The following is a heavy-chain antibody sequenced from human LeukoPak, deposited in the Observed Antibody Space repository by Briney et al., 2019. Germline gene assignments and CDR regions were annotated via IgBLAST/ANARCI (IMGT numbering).Heavy chain of an antibody. V-gene: IGHV4-59*01. Sequence: PSETLSLTCTVSGGSISSYYWSWIRQPPGKGLEWIGYIYYSGSTNYNPSLKSRVTISVDTSKNQFSLELSSVTAADTAVYYCARGGDRGDAFDIWGQGTMVTVSS. D-gene: IGHD4-17*01. CDR2: IYYSGST. CDR3: ARGGDRGDAFDI. J-gene: IGHJ3*02. CDR1: GGSISSYY.